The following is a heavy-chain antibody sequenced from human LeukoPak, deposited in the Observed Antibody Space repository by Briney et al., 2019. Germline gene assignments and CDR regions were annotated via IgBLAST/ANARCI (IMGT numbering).Heavy chain of an antibody. J-gene: IGHJ4*02. CDR1: GGSIINNSYY. Sequence: SETLSLTCTVSGGSIINNSYYWGWIRQPPGKGLKWIANLYYSGSTSYNPSLKSRVTISIDTSQNQFSLKLSSVTAADTAVFYCARQGSHLYCNDNCRGAVDHWGQGTLVTVSS. D-gene: IGHD2/OR15-2a*01. CDR2: LYYSGST. CDR3: ARQGSHLYCNDNCRGAVDH. V-gene: IGHV4-39*01.